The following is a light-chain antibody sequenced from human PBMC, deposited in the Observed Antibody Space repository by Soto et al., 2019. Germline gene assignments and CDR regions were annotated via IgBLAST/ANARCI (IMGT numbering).Light chain of an antibody. V-gene: IGKV4-1*01. CDR2: WAS. CDR1: PSVLYGSNNT. J-gene: IGKJ3*01. CDR3: QQFYYFPLT. Sequence: DIVMTQSPDSLAVSLGERATINCKSSPSVLYGSNNTIAWYQQKPGQPPKLLIYWASTRESGVPDRFSGSGSGTDFALTISSLQAEDVAVYYGQQFYYFPLTFGPGTKVDI.